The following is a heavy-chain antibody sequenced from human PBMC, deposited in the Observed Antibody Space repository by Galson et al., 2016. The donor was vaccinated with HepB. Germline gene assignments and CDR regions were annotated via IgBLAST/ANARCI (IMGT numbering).Heavy chain of an antibody. V-gene: IGHV4-30-2*01. J-gene: IGHJ4*02. CDR1: GGSISSGDYS. CDR2: IYHTGNT. CDR3: ARAKRGDCSNHSCYGLVPHFDH. Sequence: TLSLTCEVSGGSISSGDYSWSWIRQPPGKGLEWIGYIYHTGNTYYNPSLKSRVTISIGTSENQFSLKLSSVTAADTAVYYCARAKRGDCSNHSCYGLVPHFDHWSQGTLVTVSP. D-gene: IGHD2-2*01.